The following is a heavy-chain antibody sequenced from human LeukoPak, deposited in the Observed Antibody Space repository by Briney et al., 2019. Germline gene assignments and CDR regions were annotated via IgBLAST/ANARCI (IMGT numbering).Heavy chain of an antibody. CDR2: INPNSGAT. CDR1: GYTFTDYF. Sequence: ASVKVSCKTSGYTFTDYFIHWVRQAPGQGLEWMGWINPNSGATNYERKLQDRVTMNTDTSITTGYMELTRLTSDDTAVYYCAREGWEPHFDSWGKGSLVIVTS. V-gene: IGHV1-2*02. D-gene: IGHD1-26*01. CDR3: AREGWEPHFDS. J-gene: IGHJ4*02.